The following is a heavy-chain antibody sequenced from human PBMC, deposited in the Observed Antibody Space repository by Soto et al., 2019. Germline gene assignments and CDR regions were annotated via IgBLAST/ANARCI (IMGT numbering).Heavy chain of an antibody. D-gene: IGHD5-18*01. CDR2: IYYSGNT. CDR3: ARDRLMATAGTARHYYGLDV. V-gene: IGHV4-31*03. J-gene: IGHJ6*02. CDR1: GGSIRSGGYY. Sequence: SETLSLTCTVSGGSIRSGGYYWSWVRQNPRKGLEWIGNIYYSGNTYYNPSLKSRLTISVDTSKNQFSLNLSSVTAADTAVYYCARDRLMATAGTARHYYGLDVWGQGTTVTVYS.